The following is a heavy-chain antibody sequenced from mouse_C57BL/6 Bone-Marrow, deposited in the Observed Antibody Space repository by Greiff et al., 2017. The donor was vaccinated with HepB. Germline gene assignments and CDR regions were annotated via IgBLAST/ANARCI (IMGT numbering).Heavy chain of an antibody. Sequence: QVQLQQPGAELVKPGASVKMSCKASGYTFTSYWITWVKQRPGQGLEWIGDIYPGSGSTNYNEKFKSKATLTVDTSSSTAYMQLSSLTSEDSAVYYCARRGYGSNHYAMDYWGQGTSVTVSS. CDR3: ARRGYGSNHYAMDY. CDR2: IYPGSGST. D-gene: IGHD1-1*01. V-gene: IGHV1-55*01. CDR1: GYTFTSYW. J-gene: IGHJ4*01.